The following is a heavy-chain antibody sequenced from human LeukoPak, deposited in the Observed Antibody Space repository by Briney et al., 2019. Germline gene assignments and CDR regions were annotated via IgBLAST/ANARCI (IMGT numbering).Heavy chain of an antibody. Sequence: PGGSLRLSCAASGFTFSSYAMSWVRQAPGKGLDWVSAISGSGGSTYYADSVKGRFTISRDNSKNTLYLQMNSLRAEDTAVYYCAKDAKLRYFDWLSRTHFDYWGQGTLVTVSS. V-gene: IGHV3-23*01. CDR2: ISGSGGST. D-gene: IGHD3-9*01. CDR1: GFTFSSYA. CDR3: AKDAKLRYFDWLSRTHFDY. J-gene: IGHJ4*02.